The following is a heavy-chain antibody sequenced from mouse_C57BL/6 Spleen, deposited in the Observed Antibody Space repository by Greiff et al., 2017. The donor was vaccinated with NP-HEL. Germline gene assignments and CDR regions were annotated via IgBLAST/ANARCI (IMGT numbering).Heavy chain of an antibody. CDR1: GYTFTSYW. CDR3: AKGNYGGYYAMDY. Sequence: VQLQQPGAELVMPGASVKLSCKASGYTFTSYWMHWVKQRPGQGLEWIGEIDPSDSYTNYNQKFKGKSTLTVDKSSSTAYMQLSSLTSEDSAVYYCAKGNYGGYYAMDYWGQGTSVTVSS. CDR2: IDPSDSYT. J-gene: IGHJ4*01. V-gene: IGHV1-69*01. D-gene: IGHD2-1*01.